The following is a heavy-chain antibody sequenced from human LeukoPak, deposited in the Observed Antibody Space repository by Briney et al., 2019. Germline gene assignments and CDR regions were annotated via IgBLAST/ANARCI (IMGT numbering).Heavy chain of an antibody. CDR3: AKDFNWVDDLGYFDY. V-gene: IGHV3-23*01. CDR2: ITGGGLRT. J-gene: IGHJ4*02. CDR1: GFTFSSFA. D-gene: IGHD7-27*01. Sequence: GGSLRLSCAASGFTFSSFAMSWIRQAPRKGLEWVSAITGGGLRTYYADSVTGRFTISRDNSKNTVYLQMNSLRVEDTAVYYCAKDFNWVDDLGYFDYWGQGTLVTVSS.